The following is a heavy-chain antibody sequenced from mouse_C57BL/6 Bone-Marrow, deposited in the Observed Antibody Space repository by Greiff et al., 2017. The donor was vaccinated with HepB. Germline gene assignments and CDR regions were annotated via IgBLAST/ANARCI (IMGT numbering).Heavy chain of an antibody. CDR2: IRSKSNNYAT. J-gene: IGHJ3*01. Sequence: EVQLVESGGGLVQPKGSLKLSCAASGFSFNTYAMNWVRQAPGKGLEWVARIRSKSNNYATYYAESVKDRFTISRDDSESMLYLQMNNLKTEDTAMYYCVRKRRAWFAYWGQGTLVTVSA. CDR3: VRKRRAWFAY. CDR1: GFSFNTYA. V-gene: IGHV10-1*01.